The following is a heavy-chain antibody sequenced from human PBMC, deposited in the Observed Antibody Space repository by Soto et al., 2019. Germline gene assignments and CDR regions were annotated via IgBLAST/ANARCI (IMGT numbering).Heavy chain of an antibody. CDR1: GFTFSSYA. J-gene: IGHJ5*02. CDR3: ARDRGPVYGSGRPPFGGWFDP. Sequence: GGSLRLSCAASGFTFSSYAMHWVRQAPGKGLEWVAVISYDGSNKYYADSVKGRFTISRDNSKNTLYLQMNSLRAEDTAVYYCARDRGPVYGSGRPPFGGWFDPWGQGTLVTVSS. D-gene: IGHD3-10*01. V-gene: IGHV3-30-3*01. CDR2: ISYDGSNK.